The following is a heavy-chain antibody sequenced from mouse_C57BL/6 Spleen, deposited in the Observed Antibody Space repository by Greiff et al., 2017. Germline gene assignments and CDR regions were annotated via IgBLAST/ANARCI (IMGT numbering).Heavy chain of an antibody. J-gene: IGHJ2*01. CDR1: GFNIKDYY. D-gene: IGHD1-1*01. Sequence: VHVKQSGAELVKPGASVKLSCTASGFNIKDYYMHWVKQRPEQGLEWIGRIDPEDGETKYAPKFQGKATITADTSSNTAYLQLSSLTSEDTAVYYCARADYYGSSYFDYWGQGTTLTVSS. CDR2: IDPEDGET. V-gene: IGHV14-2*01. CDR3: ARADYYGSSYFDY.